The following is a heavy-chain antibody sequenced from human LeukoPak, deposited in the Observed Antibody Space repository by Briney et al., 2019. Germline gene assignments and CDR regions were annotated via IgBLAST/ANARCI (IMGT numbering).Heavy chain of an antibody. J-gene: IGHJ4*02. D-gene: IGHD3-22*01. CDR3: AKHPPFYFDRSGFYQDY. CDR2: ISGSGSRT. V-gene: IGHV3-23*01. CDR1: RFTFDNYA. Sequence: GGSLRLSCATSRFTFDNYAMSWVRQAPGKGLEWVSAISGSGSRTYYADSVKGRFTISRDNSRDTLYLQMNSLRVEDSAVYYCAKHPPFYFDRSGFYQDYWGQGTLLTVSS.